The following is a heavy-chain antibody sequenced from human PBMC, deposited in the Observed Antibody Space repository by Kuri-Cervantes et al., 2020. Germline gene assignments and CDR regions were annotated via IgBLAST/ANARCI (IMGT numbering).Heavy chain of an antibody. V-gene: IGHV3-30*03. J-gene: IGHJ6*02. CDR1: GFTFSSYG. D-gene: IGHD5-24*01. Sequence: GGSLRLSCAASGFTFSSYGMRWVRQAPGKGLEWVAVISYDGSNKYYADSVKGRFTISRDNSKNTLYLQMNSLRAEDTAVYYCARAHRMGNYYYYGMDVWGQGTTVTVSS. CDR3: ARAHRMGNYYYYGMDV. CDR2: ISYDGSNK.